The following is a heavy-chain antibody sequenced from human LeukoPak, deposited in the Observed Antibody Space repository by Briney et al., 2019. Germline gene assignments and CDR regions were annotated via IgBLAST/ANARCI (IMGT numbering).Heavy chain of an antibody. D-gene: IGHD3-9*01. V-gene: IGHV3-30*04. CDR1: GFTFSSYA. CDR3: ARTYYDILTGYNPYFDY. J-gene: IGHJ4*02. Sequence: PGGSLRLSCAASGFTFSSYAMHWVRQAPGKGLEWVAVISYDGSNKYYADSVKGRFTISRDNSKNTLYLQMNSLRAEDTAVYYCARTYYDILTGYNPYFDYWGQGILVTVSS. CDR2: ISYDGSNK.